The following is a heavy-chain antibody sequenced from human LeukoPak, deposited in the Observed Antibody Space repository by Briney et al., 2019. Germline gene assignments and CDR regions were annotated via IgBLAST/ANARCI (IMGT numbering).Heavy chain of an antibody. CDR3: TRTGYRSNWYVPN. J-gene: IGHJ4*02. D-gene: IGHD6-13*01. CDR1: GFTFSSYG. CDR2: IREDGSEK. V-gene: IGHV3-7*01. Sequence: GGSLRLSCAASGFTFSSYGMHWVRQAPGKGLEWVATIREDGSEKYYVDSVKGRFTISRDNAKNSLYLQMNSLRAEDTAVYYCTRTGYRSNWYVPNWGQGTLVTVSS.